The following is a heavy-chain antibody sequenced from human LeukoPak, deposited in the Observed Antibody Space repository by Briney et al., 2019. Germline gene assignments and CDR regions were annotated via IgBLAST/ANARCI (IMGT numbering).Heavy chain of an antibody. D-gene: IGHD6-19*01. J-gene: IGHJ6*02. Sequence: SVKVSCKASGGTFSSYAISWVRQAPGQGLEWMGGIIPIFGTANYAQKFQGRVTITRDTSASTAHMELSSLRSEDTAVYYCARGSPIKYSSGWYRDYYYYGMDVWGQGTTVTVSS. CDR3: ARGSPIKYSSGWYRDYYYYGMDV. V-gene: IGHV1-69*05. CDR2: IIPIFGTA. CDR1: GGTFSSYA.